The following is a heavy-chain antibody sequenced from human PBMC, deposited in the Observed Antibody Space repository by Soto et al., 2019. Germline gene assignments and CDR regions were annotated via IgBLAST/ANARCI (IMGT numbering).Heavy chain of an antibody. CDR3: AKDTGPN. J-gene: IGHJ4*02. CDR1: VLTCGNYA. V-gene: IGHV3-9*01. CDR2: ISWNSNTI. Sequence: GWSLRLSCAASVLTCGNYAMHWVRQAPGKGLEGVSGISWNSNTIAYAASVKGRFTISRDHAKNSLYLQMNSLRAEDTAFYYCAKDTGPNWGQGTLVTVSS.